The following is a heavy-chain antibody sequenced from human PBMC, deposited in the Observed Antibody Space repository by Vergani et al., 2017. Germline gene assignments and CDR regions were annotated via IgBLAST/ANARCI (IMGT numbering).Heavy chain of an antibody. D-gene: IGHD1-26*01. J-gene: IGHJ4*02. CDR1: GFTFSTYA. Sequence: EVQLLESGGSLKQPGGSVRLSCAASGFTFSTYAMHWVRQAPGKGLEWVSALTGGGGSTYYADSFKGRFIISRDNSRDTLYLQMNSLRPEDTATYYCVNDAGSDANFFDSWGQGTLVTVSS. CDR2: LTGGGGST. CDR3: VNDAGSDANFFDS. V-gene: IGHV3-23*01.